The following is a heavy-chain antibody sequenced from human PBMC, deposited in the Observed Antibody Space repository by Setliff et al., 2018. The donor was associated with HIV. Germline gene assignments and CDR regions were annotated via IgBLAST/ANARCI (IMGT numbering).Heavy chain of an antibody. V-gene: IGHV1-18*01. D-gene: IGHD3-22*01. CDR2: ISTFDGNT. Sequence: ASVKVSCKASGYNFFSYGISWVRQAPGQGLEWMGWISTFDGNTDYAQNVQDRVTMTTDTSTSTVYMELRSLRSDDTAVYYCARESYYDSSGYPYEDYYYYMDVWGKGTTVTVSS. CDR1: GYNFFSYG. J-gene: IGHJ6*03. CDR3: ARESYYDSSGYPYEDYYYYMDV.